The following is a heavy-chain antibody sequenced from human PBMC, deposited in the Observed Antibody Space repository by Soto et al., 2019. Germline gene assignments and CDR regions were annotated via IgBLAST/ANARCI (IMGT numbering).Heavy chain of an antibody. CDR2: VKPDGSAT. Sequence: GGSLRLSCAASGFTFHYYWMTWVRQAPGKGLEWVANVKPDGSATFYADSLKGRFTVSRCNANNSVSLQMHSLRADDTAVYYCASDREGGTANGGITLGAMQVWGHGTTVTVSS. J-gene: IGHJ6*02. V-gene: IGHV3-7*03. CDR3: ASDREGGTANGGITLGAMQV. CDR1: GFTFHYYW. D-gene: IGHD2-15*01.